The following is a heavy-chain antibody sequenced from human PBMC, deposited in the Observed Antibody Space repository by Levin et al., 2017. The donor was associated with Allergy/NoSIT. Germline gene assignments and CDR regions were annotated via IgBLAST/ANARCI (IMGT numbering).Heavy chain of an antibody. CDR3: ARYPRDYNGQWNAFDI. J-gene: IGHJ3*02. V-gene: IGHV4-39*01. Sequence: SETLSLTCSVSGGSVSSSISYWGWIRQSPGKGLEWIGSGSSSGTTYYNSSLRSRLTISVDTSGNQFSLKVSSVTAADTAVYYCARYPRDYNGQWNAFDIWGQGTMVTVSS. D-gene: IGHD3-10*01. CDR2: GSSSGTT. CDR1: GGSVSSSISY.